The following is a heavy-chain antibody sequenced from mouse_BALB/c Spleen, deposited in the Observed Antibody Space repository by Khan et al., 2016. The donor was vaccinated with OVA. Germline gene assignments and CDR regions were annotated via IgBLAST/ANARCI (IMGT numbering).Heavy chain of an antibody. CDR3: AKTGRIEY. Sequence: VQLLESGPGLVKPSQSLSLSCTASGYSFTSNYVWYWIRHLPGNILEWRGFISYSGSTNYTPALKSRISITRDTSTNKFFLQLNSVTTEDTATYDGAKTGRIEYWGQGTTVTVSS. CDR1: GYSFTSNYV. V-gene: IGHV3-2*02. CDR2: ISYSGST. D-gene: IGHD1-1*01. J-gene: IGHJ2*01.